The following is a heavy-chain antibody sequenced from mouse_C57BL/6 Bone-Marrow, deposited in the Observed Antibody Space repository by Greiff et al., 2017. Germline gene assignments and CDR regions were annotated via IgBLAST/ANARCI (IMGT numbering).Heavy chain of an antibody. CDR1: GYTFTSYW. V-gene: IGHV1-64*01. J-gene: IGHJ4*01. D-gene: IGHD2-4*01. CDR2: IHPNSGST. CDR3: AYDYDGAMDY. Sequence: QVHVKQSGAELVKPGASVKLSCKASGYTFTSYWMHWVKQRPGQGLEWIGMIHPNSGSTNYNEKLKSKATLTVGNASSTGYMQLISLISEDSAVYYCAYDYDGAMDYWGQGTSVTVSS.